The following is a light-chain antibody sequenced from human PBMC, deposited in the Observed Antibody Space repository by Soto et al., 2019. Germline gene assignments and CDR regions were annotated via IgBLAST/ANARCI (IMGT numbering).Light chain of an antibody. V-gene: IGKV3-11*01. CDR2: DTS. J-gene: IGKJ4*01. CDR1: QRVSSY. Sequence: VLTQSPVTLSLSPGERATLSCRASQRVSSYLAWYQHIPGQAPRLLIYDTSNMATAIPARFSGSGSGTDFTLTISSLEPEDFAVYYCQLRSNWPPLTVGGGTKVEIK. CDR3: QLRSNWPPLT.